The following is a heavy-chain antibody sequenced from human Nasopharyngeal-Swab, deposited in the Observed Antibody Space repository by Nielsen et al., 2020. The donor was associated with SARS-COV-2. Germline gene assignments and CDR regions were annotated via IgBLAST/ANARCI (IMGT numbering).Heavy chain of an antibody. D-gene: IGHD6-19*01. J-gene: IGHJ4*02. CDR3: ARGSSGWYPSLDH. CDR2: TDHSGST. CDR1: GGSLKGYY. V-gene: IGHV4-34*01. Sequence: SETLSLTCALYGGSLKGYYWSWIRQPPGKGLEYIGETDHSGSTKYNPSLKSRVTISIDTSKNQISLKMTSVTAADTGVFYCARGSSGWYPSLDHWGQGSLVIVSA.